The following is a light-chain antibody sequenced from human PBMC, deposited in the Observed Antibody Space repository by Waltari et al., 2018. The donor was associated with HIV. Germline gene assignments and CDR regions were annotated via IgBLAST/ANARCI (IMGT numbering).Light chain of an antibody. V-gene: IGLV2-14*03. Sequence: QSALTQPASVSGSPGQSSTISCTAPTSDVRGYRYVSWYQQHPGKAPKLMIYDVSNRPSGVSNRFSGSKSGNTASLTISGLQAEDEADYYCSSYTSSSTYVFGTGTKVTVL. CDR1: TSDVRGYRY. CDR3: SSYTSSSTYV. CDR2: DVS. J-gene: IGLJ1*01.